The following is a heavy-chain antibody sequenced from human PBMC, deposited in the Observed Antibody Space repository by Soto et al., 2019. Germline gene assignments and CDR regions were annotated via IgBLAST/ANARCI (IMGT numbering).Heavy chain of an antibody. CDR2: IRNKANSSNT. CDR1: GFTFSNHY. D-gene: IGHD1-26*01. Sequence: EVQLVESGGGLVQPGGSLRLSCAASGFTFSNHYMEWVRQAPGKGLEWVGRIRNKANSSNTEYAASVKGRFTISRDDSENLLYLQMSSLRTEDTAVYYCTRFSGSYTRGLDYWGQGTLVTVSS. CDR3: TRFSGSYTRGLDY. J-gene: IGHJ4*02. V-gene: IGHV3-72*01.